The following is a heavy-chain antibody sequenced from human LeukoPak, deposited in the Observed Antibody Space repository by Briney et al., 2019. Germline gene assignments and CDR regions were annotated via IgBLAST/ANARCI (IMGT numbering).Heavy chain of an antibody. J-gene: IGHJ4*02. CDR3: ARYFGSGTYYLDY. CDR1: GYLFTSFW. D-gene: IGHD3-10*01. V-gene: IGHV5-51*01. CDR2: IYPGDSDT. Sequence: GESLKISCKGAGYLFTSFWIAWVRQMPGKGLECMGVIYPGDSDTRYSPSFQGQVTISADKSINTAYLQWSSLKASDTAMYYCARYFGSGTYYLDYWGQGTLVTVSS.